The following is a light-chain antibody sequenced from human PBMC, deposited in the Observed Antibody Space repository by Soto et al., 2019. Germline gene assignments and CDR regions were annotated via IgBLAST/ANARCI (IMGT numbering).Light chain of an antibody. CDR1: SSNIGSHT. CDR3: AAWDDTLNAAV. CDR2: SDN. Sequence: QSVLTQPNSASGTPGQRVTISCSGSSSNIGSHTLNWYQQLPGSAPSLLIYSDNQRPSGVPDRFSGSTSGTSASLAISGLQYEDEAEYYCAAWDDTLNAAVFGGGTKLTVL. J-gene: IGLJ2*01. V-gene: IGLV1-44*01.